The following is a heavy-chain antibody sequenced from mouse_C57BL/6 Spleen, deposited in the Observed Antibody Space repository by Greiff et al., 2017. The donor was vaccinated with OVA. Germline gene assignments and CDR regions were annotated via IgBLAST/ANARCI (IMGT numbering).Heavy chain of an antibody. CDR2: IHPNSGST. CDR1: GYTFTSYW. CDR3: HSNYEAMGD. V-gene: IGHV1-64*01. J-gene: IGHJ4*01. D-gene: IGHD2-5*01. Sequence: QVQLQQSGAELVKPGASVKLSCKASGYTFTSYWMHWVKQRPGQGLEWIGMIHPNSGSTNYNEKFKSKATLTADKSSSTAYMQHSSLTAEDSAFYYCHSNYEAMGDWGQGTSVTVST.